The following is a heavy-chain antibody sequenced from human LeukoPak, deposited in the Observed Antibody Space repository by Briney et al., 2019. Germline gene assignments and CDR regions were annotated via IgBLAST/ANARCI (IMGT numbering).Heavy chain of an antibody. CDR3: ARHYTDSSGWYYAFDI. Sequence: GESLKISCKGSGHSFTSYWIGWVRQMPGKGLEWMGIIYPGDSDTRYSPSFQGQVTISADKSISTAYLQWSSLKASDTAMYYCARHYTDSSGWYYAFDIWGQGTMVTVSS. CDR1: GHSFTSYW. V-gene: IGHV5-51*01. J-gene: IGHJ3*02. CDR2: IYPGDSDT. D-gene: IGHD6-19*01.